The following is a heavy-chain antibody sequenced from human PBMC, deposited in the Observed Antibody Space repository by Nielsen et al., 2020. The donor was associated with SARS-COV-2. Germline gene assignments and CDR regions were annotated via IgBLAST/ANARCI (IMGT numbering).Heavy chain of an antibody. D-gene: IGHD2-2*01. CDR2: INPSGGST. CDR1: GYTFTSYY. V-gene: IGHV1-46*01. CDR3: ARGGNPIVVVSAAMTAAADYYYYYGMDV. Sequence: ASVKVSCKASGYTFTSYYMHWVRQAPGQGLEWMGIINPSGGSTSYAQKFQGGVTMTRDTSTSTVYMELSSLRSEDTAVYYCARGGNPIVVVSAAMTAAADYYYYYGMDVWGQGTTVTVSS. J-gene: IGHJ6*02.